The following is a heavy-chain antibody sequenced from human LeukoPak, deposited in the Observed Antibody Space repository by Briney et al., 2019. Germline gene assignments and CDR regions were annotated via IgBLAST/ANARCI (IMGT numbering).Heavy chain of an antibody. D-gene: IGHD6-19*01. Sequence: GGSLRLSCAASAFTFSSYAMSWVRQAPGKGLEWVSAISGGGDSTYYADSVKGRFTISRDNSKNTLYLQMNSLRAEDTAIYYCARVAVAGTSSKYFFDYWGQGTLVTVSS. J-gene: IGHJ4*02. CDR1: AFTFSSYA. CDR2: ISGGGDST. CDR3: ARVAVAGTSSKYFFDY. V-gene: IGHV3-23*01.